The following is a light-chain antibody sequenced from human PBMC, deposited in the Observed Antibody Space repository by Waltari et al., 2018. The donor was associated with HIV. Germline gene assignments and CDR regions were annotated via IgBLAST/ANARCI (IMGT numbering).Light chain of an antibody. CDR3: GTWDSSLSAFV. CDR2: DTN. CDR1: SSNIGNNY. J-gene: IGLJ1*01. V-gene: IGLV1-51*01. Sequence: QSVLTQPPSVSAAPGQRVTISCSGSSSNIGNNYVSWYQQLPRTAPKLLIYDTNKRPPCIPDRFSASKSGTSATLAITGLQTGDEADYYRGTWDSSLSAFVFGTGTTVTVL.